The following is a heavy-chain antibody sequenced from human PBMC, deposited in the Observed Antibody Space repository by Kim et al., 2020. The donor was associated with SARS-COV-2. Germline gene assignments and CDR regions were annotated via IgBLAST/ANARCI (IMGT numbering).Heavy chain of an antibody. Sequence: ASVKVSCKVSGYTLTELSMHWVRQAPGKGLEWMGGFDPEDGETIYAQKFQGRVTMTEDTSTDTAYMELSSLRSEDTAVYYCATAPVVRNSPNWFDPWGQGTLVTVSS. CDR3: ATAPVVRNSPNWFDP. CDR2: FDPEDGET. CDR1: GYTLTELS. V-gene: IGHV1-24*01. J-gene: IGHJ5*02. D-gene: IGHD1-7*01.